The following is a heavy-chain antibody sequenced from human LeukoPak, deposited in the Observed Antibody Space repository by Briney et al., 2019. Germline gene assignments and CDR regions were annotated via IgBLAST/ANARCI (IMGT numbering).Heavy chain of an antibody. Sequence: GGSLRLSCAASGFTLSNYWMSWVRQASGKGLDWVANIKQDGSENYYVDSVKGRLTISRDNAKNSLYLQMNSLRAEDTAVYYCARSRYCTKGICSYFDYWGQGTLVTVSS. CDR3: ARSRYCTKGICSYFDY. CDR2: IKQDGSEN. V-gene: IGHV3-7*03. CDR1: GFTLSNYW. D-gene: IGHD2-8*01. J-gene: IGHJ4*02.